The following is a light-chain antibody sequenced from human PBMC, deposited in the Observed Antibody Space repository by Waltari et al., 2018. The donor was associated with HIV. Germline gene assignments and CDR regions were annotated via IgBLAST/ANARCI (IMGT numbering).Light chain of an antibody. CDR3: AAWDDSLNGLV. CDR1: SSNIGFNI. CDR2: TNN. V-gene: IGLV1-44*01. Sequence: QSVLTQPPSASGTPGQRVTISCSGSSSNIGFNIVNWYQQLPGAAPKLLIYTNNRRPSGVPDRFSGSKSGTSASLAISGLQSEDEADYYCAAWDDSLNGLVFGGGTKLTVL. J-gene: IGLJ3*02.